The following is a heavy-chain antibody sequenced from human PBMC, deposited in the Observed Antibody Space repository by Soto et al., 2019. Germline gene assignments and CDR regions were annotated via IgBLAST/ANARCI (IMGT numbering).Heavy chain of an antibody. CDR1: GGSISSSSYY. CDR2: IYYSGST. J-gene: IGHJ2*01. CDR3: ARPAMTTVSNWYFDL. Sequence: SETLSLTCTVSGGSISSSSYYWGWIRQPPGKGLEWIGSIYYSGSTYYNQSLKSRVTISVDTSKNQFSLKLSSVTAADTAVYYCARPAMTTVSNWYFDLWGRGTLVTVSS. D-gene: IGHD4-17*01. V-gene: IGHV4-39*01.